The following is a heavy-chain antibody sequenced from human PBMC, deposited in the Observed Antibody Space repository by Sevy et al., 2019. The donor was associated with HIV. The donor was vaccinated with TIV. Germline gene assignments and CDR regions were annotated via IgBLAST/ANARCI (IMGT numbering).Heavy chain of an antibody. CDR1: GFTLNDGW. Sequence: GGSLRLSCAASGFTLNDGWMSWVRQAPGKGLEWVGRLQTKSGSGIIEDAAPVKGRFTISADNSKITLFLQMNSLKTEDTAIYYCAADIPGLSRLIDYWGQGTLVTVSS. CDR3: AADIPGLSRLIDY. V-gene: IGHV3-15*01. CDR2: LQTKSGSGII. D-gene: IGHD2-2*01. J-gene: IGHJ4*02.